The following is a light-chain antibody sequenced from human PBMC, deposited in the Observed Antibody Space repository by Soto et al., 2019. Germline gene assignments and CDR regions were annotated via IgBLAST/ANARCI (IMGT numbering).Light chain of an antibody. V-gene: IGKV3-20*01. CDR2: GAS. CDR3: QQYGNSPRT. Sequence: EIVLTQSPGTLSLFPGERATLSCRASQSVSNNYLAWYQHKPGQAPRLLIYGASSRATGIADRFSGSGSGTDFTLTISRLEPEDFAVYYCQQYGNSPRTFGQGTKVDIK. J-gene: IGKJ1*01. CDR1: QSVSNNY.